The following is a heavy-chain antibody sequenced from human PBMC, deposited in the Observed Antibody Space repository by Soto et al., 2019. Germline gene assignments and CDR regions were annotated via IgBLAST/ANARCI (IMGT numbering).Heavy chain of an antibody. D-gene: IGHD2-2*01. CDR3: ARCSSTGCYVLASFDY. CDR2: INWNAGST. J-gene: IGHJ4*02. V-gene: IGHV3-20*04. Sequence: EVDLVESGGGVVRPGGSLRLSCAASGFTFDDYAMSWVRQGPGKGLEWVASINWNAGSTTYADSVKGRFTISRDNAKNSLYLQINSLRADDTGLYYCARCSSTGCYVLASFDYWGQGTLVTVSS. CDR1: GFTFDDYA.